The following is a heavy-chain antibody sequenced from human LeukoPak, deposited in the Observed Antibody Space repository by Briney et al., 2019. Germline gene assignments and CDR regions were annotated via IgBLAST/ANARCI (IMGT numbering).Heavy chain of an antibody. CDR1: GGSFSGYY. CDR3: QSRSGDY. CDR2: INHSGST. V-gene: IGHV4-34*01. D-gene: IGHD1-1*01. J-gene: IGHJ4*02. Sequence: SETLSLTCAVYGGSFSGYYWSWFRQPPGKGLEWIGEINHSGSTNYNPSLKSRVTISVDTSKNQFSLKLSSVTAADTAVYYCQSRSGDYWGQGTLVTVSS.